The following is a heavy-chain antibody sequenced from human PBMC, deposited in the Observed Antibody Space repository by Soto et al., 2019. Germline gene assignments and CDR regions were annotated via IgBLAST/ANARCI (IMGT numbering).Heavy chain of an antibody. D-gene: IGHD4-17*01. CDR1: GGSISSYD. CDR3: ARRYGYYFDY. V-gene: IGHV4-59*08. CDR2: IYYSGST. Sequence: SETLSLTCAVSGGSISSYDWSWIRQPQGKGLEWVGYIYYSGSTIYNPSLKSRVTISVDTSRNQLSLKLSSVTAADTAVYYCARRYGYYFDYWGQGTLVTVSS. J-gene: IGHJ4*02.